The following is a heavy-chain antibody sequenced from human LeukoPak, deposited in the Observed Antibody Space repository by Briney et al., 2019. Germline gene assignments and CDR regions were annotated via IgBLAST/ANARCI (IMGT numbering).Heavy chain of an antibody. V-gene: IGHV1-18*01. CDR3: ARGAAAADNWFDP. Sequence: ASVKVSCKASGYTFTSYGISWVRQAPGQGLEWMGWISAYNGNTNYAQKLQGRVTMTTDTYTNIASDDTAVYYCARGAAAADNWFDPWGQGTLVTASS. D-gene: IGHD6-13*01. CDR1: GYTFTSYG. J-gene: IGHJ5*02. CDR2: ISAYNGNT.